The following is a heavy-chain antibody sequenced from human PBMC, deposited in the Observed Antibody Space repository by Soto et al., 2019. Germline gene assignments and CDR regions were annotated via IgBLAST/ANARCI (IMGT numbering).Heavy chain of an antibody. J-gene: IGHJ4*02. V-gene: IGHV3-23*01. CDR3: ARVIRGYQYGPFDS. CDR2: IIASGGGT. Sequence: PGGSLRLSCAASGFSFNSYVMSWVRQAPGKGLDWVSTIIASGGGTYYADSVKGRFSISRDISKNTLYLQMNNLRADDSAVYYCARVIRGYQYGPFDSWGQGSLVTVYS. D-gene: IGHD5-18*01. CDR1: GFSFNSYV.